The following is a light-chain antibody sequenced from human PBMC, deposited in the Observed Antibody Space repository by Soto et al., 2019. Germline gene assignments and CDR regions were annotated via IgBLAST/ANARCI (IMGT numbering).Light chain of an antibody. CDR1: QSLVYSDGNIY. J-gene: IGKJ1*01. Sequence: DVVMTQSPLSLPVTLGQPASISCRSSQSLVYSDGNIYLNWFQQRPGQSPRRLIYKVSNRDSGVPDRFSGSGSGTDFTLKISRVEAEAVGVYYCMQGTHWLWTFCQGTKVEIK. CDR3: MQGTHWLWT. V-gene: IGKV2-30*01. CDR2: KVS.